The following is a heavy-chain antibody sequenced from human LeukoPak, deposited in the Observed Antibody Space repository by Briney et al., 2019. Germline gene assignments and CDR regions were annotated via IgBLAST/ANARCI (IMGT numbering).Heavy chain of an antibody. Sequence: GGSLRLSCAASGFTFSSYSMNWVRQAPGKGLEWVSSISSSSSYIYYADSVKGRFTISRDNAKNSLYLQKNSMRAGDTAVYYCARDGEQLVRFDYWGQGTLVTVSS. D-gene: IGHD6-6*01. CDR1: GFTFSSYS. CDR3: ARDGEQLVRFDY. V-gene: IGHV3-21*01. CDR2: ISSSSSYI. J-gene: IGHJ4*02.